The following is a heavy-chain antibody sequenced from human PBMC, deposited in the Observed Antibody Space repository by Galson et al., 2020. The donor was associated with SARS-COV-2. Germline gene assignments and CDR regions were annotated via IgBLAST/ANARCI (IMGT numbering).Heavy chain of an antibody. J-gene: IGHJ4*02. CDR3: ARAPVPTYFDY. V-gene: IGHV1-18*01. D-gene: IGHD4-17*01. Sequence: KLQGRVTMTTDTSTSTVYMELRSLRSDDTAVYYCARAPVPTYFDYWGQGTLVTVSS.